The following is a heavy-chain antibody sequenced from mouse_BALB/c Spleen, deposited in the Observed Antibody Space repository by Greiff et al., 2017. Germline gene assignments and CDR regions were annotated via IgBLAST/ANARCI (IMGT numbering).Heavy chain of an antibody. CDR1: GYAFSSYW. CDR3: ARSDVNYEDY. J-gene: IGHJ2*01. Sequence: QVQLKESGVELVRPGSSVKISCKASGYAFSSYWMNWVKQRPGQGLEWIGQIYPGDGDTNYNGKFKGKATLTADKSSSTAYMQLSSLTSEDSAVYFCARSDVNYEDYGGQGTTLTVSS. CDR2: IYPGDGDT. V-gene: IGHV1-80*01. D-gene: IGHD2-1*01.